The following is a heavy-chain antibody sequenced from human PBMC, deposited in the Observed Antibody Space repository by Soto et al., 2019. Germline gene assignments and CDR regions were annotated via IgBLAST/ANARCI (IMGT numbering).Heavy chain of an antibody. J-gene: IGHJ5*02. V-gene: IGHV1-69*15. CDR3: ARGHTYAYWLDP. Sequence: QVQPVQSGAEVKKPGSSVKVSCKASGGTLGSYSINWVRQAPGQGLEWMGRIIPLFGATNYAQEFQGRVTXXAXXSTGTAYMELSSLRSDDTAVYYCARGHTYAYWLDPWGQGTLVTVSS. CDR2: IIPLFGAT. CDR1: GGTLGSYS.